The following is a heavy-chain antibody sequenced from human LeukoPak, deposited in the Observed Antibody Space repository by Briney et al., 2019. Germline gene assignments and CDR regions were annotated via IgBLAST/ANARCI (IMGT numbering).Heavy chain of an antibody. V-gene: IGHV3-30*02. J-gene: IGHJ6*03. CDR1: GFTFSSYG. CDR2: IRYDGSNK. D-gene: IGHD6-13*01. CDR3: ARSYSSRPQYYYYYYMDV. Sequence: PGGSLRLSCAASGFTFSSYGMHWVRQAPGKGLEWVAFIRYDGSNKYYADSVKGRFTTSRDNSKNTLYLQMNSLRAEDTAVYYCARSYSSRPQYYYYYYMDVWGKGTTGTVSS.